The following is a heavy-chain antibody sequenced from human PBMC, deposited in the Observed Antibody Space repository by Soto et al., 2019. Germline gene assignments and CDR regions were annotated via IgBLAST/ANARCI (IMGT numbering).Heavy chain of an antibody. CDR3: ARDFYYYGSGTMGGYFDY. CDR1: GITVSSNY. CDR2: IYSGGST. J-gene: IGHJ4*02. Sequence: EVQLVESGGGLVQPGGSLRLSCAASGITVSSNYMSWVRQAPGKGLEWVSVIYSGGSTYYADSVKGRFTISRDNSKNTLYLQMNSLRAEDTAVYYCARDFYYYGSGTMGGYFDYWGQGTLVNVPS. V-gene: IGHV3-66*01. D-gene: IGHD3-10*01.